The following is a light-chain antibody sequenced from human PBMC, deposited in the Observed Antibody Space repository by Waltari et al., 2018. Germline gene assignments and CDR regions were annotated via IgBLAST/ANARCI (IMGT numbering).Light chain of an antibody. V-gene: IGKV3-20*01. CDR2: GAT. Sequence: EVVLTQSPGTLSLSPGERATLSCRASQSVTTNQLAWYQQKPGQAPRLLIYGATSRATGIPDRFSGSWSGTDFTLTISRLEPEDFAVYYCQQYDTTRTFGPGT. CDR1: QSVTTNQ. J-gene: IGKJ1*01. CDR3: QQYDTTRT.